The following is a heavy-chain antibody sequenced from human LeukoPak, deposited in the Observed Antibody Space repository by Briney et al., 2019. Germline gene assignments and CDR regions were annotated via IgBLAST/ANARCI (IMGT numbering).Heavy chain of an antibody. D-gene: IGHD3-10*01. CDR3: AAWFGESVP. V-gene: IGHV3-7*01. Sequence: GGSLTLSCAASGFTFTSAWMSWLRQTPEMGLEWVAHMNEDGSGRFYVDSAKGRFTISRDDTQYSVYLQMNSLRVEDTAVYYCAAWFGESVPWGQGTLVTVSS. CDR1: GFTFTSAW. CDR2: MNEDGSGR. J-gene: IGHJ5*02.